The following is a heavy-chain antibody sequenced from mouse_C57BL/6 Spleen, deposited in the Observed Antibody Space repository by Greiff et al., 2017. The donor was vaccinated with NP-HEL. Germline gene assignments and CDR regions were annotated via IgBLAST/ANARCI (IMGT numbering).Heavy chain of an antibody. CDR1: GYTFTDYN. J-gene: IGHJ3*01. CDR3: ARSGDDYDEGAWFAY. Sequence: VQLKESGPELVKPGASVKMSCKASGYTFTDYNMHWVKQSHGKSLEWIGYINPNNGGTSYNQKFKGKATLTVNKSSSTAYMELRSLTSEDSAVYYCARSGDDYDEGAWFAYWGQGTLVTVSA. V-gene: IGHV1-22*01. CDR2: INPNNGGT. D-gene: IGHD2-4*01.